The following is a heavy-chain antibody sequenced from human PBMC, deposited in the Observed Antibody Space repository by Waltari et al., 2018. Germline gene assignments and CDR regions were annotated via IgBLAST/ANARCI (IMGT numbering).Heavy chain of an antibody. CDR1: GGTISSYY. J-gene: IGHJ4*02. Sequence: QVQLQESGPGLVKPSETLSLTCTVSGGTISSYYWSWIRQPAGKGLEWIGRIYISGSTNYNPSLKSRVTMSVDTSKNQFSLKLSSVTAADTAVYYCASGWVSTAYDYFDYWGQGTLVTVSS. CDR2: IYISGST. V-gene: IGHV4-4*07. CDR3: ASGWVSTAYDYFDY. D-gene: IGHD6-13*01.